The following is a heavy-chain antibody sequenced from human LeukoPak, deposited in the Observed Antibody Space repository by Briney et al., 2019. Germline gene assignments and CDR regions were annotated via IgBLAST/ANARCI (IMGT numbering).Heavy chain of an antibody. CDR2: FDPEDGET. V-gene: IGHV1-24*01. Sequence: ASVKVSCKVSGYTLTELSMHWVRQPPGKGLEWMGGFDPEDGETIYAQKFQGRVTMTEDTSTDTAYMELSSLRSEDTAVYYCATVYYYGSGSFDYWGQGTLVTVSS. J-gene: IGHJ4*02. D-gene: IGHD3-10*01. CDR1: GYTLTELS. CDR3: ATVYYYGSGSFDY.